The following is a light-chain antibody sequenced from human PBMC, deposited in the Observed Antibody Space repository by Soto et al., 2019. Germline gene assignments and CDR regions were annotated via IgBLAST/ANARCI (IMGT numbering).Light chain of an antibody. CDR2: KAS. CDR1: QSISSW. CDR3: QQYNDSFPYT. J-gene: IGKJ5*01. V-gene: IGKV1-5*03. Sequence: DIQIPQSPSTLSASVGDSVTMPWRASQSISSWLAWYQQKPGTAPKLMIYKASTLESGVPSRFSGIRSGTEFTLSVSSLQPDDFSTYYCQQYNDSFPYTFGQGTRLE.